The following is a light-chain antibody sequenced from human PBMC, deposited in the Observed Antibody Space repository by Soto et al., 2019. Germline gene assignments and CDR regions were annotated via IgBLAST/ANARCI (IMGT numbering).Light chain of an antibody. CDR1: SSDVGAYNF. CDR3: SAYTVSRTYV. V-gene: IGLV2-14*03. CDR2: NVY. J-gene: IGLJ1*01. Sequence: QSVLTQPASVSGSPGQSITISCTGTSSDVGAYNFVSWHQQHPGKAPKLMIYNVYDRPSGISYRFSGSKSGNTASLTISGLQGEYEADYYCSAYTVSRTYVFGTGTKLTVL.